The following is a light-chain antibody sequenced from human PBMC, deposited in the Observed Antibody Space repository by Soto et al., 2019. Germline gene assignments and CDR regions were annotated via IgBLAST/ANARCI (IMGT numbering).Light chain of an antibody. V-gene: IGKV3D-15*01. CDR2: GAS. Sequence: EIVMTQSPGTLSVSPGERATLSCRASQSVGRDLAWYQQKPGQAPRLLIYGASSRATGIPDRFSGSGSGTDFTLTISGLEPEDFAVYYCQQYDNWPWTFGQGTKVDI. CDR1: QSVGRD. CDR3: QQYDNWPWT. J-gene: IGKJ1*01.